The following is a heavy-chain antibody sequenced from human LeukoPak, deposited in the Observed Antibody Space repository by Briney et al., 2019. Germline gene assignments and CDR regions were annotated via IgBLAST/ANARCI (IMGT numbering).Heavy chain of an antibody. CDR2: ITSSSSYT. J-gene: IGHJ6*02. D-gene: IGHD1-26*01. CDR1: GFSFSDYY. CDR3: ARTYSGIYSRMDV. Sequence: GGSLRLSCAASGFSFSDYYMSWIRQAPGKGLEWVSYITSSSSYTNYADSAKGRFAISRDNAKGSLYLQMNSLRAEDTAVYYCARTYSGIYSRMDVWGQGTTVTVSS. V-gene: IGHV3-11*03.